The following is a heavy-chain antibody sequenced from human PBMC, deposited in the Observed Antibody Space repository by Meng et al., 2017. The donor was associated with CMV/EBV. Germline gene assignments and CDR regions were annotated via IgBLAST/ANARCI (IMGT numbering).Heavy chain of an antibody. CDR3: ARYGEGGWFDP. CDR2: INSDGSST. CDR1: GFTFSSYW. D-gene: IGHD3-10*01. J-gene: IGHJ5*02. V-gene: IGHV3-74*01. Sequence: GESLKISCAASGFTFSSYWMHWVRQAPGKGLVWVSRINSDGSSTSYADSVKGRFIISRDNAKNTLYLQMNSLRAEDTAVYYCARYGEGGWFDPWGQGTLVTVSS.